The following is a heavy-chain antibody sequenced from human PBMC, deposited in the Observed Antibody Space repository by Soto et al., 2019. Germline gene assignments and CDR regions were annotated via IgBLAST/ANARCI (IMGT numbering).Heavy chain of an antibody. J-gene: IGHJ6*02. Sequence: ASGKVSCKASGYTFTSYCISWVRQAPGQGLEWMGWISAYNGNTNYAQKPQGRVTMTTDTSTSTAYMELRSLRSDDTAVYYCAGGVVVPAAMEDYYGMDVWGQGTTVTVSS. CDR3: AGGVVVPAAMEDYYGMDV. CDR2: ISAYNGNT. D-gene: IGHD2-2*01. CDR1: GYTFTSYC. V-gene: IGHV1-18*01.